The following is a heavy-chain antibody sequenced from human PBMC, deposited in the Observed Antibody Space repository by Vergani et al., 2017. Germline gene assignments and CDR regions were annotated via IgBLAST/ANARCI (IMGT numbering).Heavy chain of an antibody. CDR2: IYDSGDT. Sequence: QVQLQESGPGLVKPSETLSLTCSVSGDSMNTYYWTWIRQPPGKGLEWIVYIYDSGDTTYNPSLKSRVTMSLDTSKNQFSLNLYSVTAADTAVYYCARGALWWLRQIDSWGQGTLVTVSS. CDR3: ARGALWWLRQIDS. D-gene: IGHD2-21*01. J-gene: IGHJ4*02. V-gene: IGHV4-59*01. CDR1: GDSMNTYY.